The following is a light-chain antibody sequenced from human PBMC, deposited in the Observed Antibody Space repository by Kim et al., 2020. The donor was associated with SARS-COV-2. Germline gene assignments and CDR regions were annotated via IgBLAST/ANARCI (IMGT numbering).Light chain of an antibody. CDR2: GAS. J-gene: IGKJ1*01. Sequence: DIQMTHSPSSLSASVGDRVTISCRASQSINTYLNWYQQKPGKAPNLLIYGASNLQSGVTSRFSGSGSGTDFTLTISSLQPEDSATYYCQQSHIARTFGQGTKVDIK. CDR1: QSINTY. CDR3: QQSHIART. V-gene: IGKV1-39*01.